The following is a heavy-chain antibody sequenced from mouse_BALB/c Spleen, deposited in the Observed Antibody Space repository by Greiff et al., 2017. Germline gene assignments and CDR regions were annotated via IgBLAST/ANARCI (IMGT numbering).Heavy chain of an antibody. CDR1: GYSITSGYY. D-gene: IGHD2-4*01. Sequence: ESGPGLVKPSQSLSLTCSVTGYSITSGYYWNWIRQFPGNKLEWMGYISYDGSNNYNPSLKNRISITRDTSKNQFFLKLNSVTTEDTATYYCARTGYDYDVGAMDYWGQGTSVTVSS. CDR2: ISYDGSN. V-gene: IGHV3-6*02. J-gene: IGHJ4*01. CDR3: ARTGYDYDVGAMDY.